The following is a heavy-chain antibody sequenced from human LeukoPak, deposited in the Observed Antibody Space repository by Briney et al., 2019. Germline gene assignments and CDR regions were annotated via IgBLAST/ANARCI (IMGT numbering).Heavy chain of an antibody. CDR3: ARDLTSSSTAYFQH. V-gene: IGHV3-21*01. D-gene: IGHD6-6*01. CDR1: GFTFSTYS. Sequence: PGGSLRLSCAASGFTFSTYSMNWVRQAPGKGLEWVSSISSSSSYMYYADSVKGRFTISRDNAKNSLYLQMNSLRAEDTAVYYCARDLTSSSTAYFQHWGQGTLVTVSS. CDR2: ISSSSSYM. J-gene: IGHJ1*01.